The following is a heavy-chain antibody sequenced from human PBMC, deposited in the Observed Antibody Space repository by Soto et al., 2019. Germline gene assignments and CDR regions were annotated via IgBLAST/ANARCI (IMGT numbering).Heavy chain of an antibody. D-gene: IGHD5-18*01. CDR3: AKGDTTMITDYYAMDV. J-gene: IGHJ6*02. CDR2: ISGSGGSE. CDR1: GFTFTSYA. Sequence: GGSLRLSCAVSGFTFTSYAMTWVRQAPGKGLEWVSAISGSGGSEFYADSVKGRFTISGDNSKNTLYLQMKSLRAEDTALYYCAKGDTTMITDYYAMDVWGQGTTVTVSS. V-gene: IGHV3-23*01.